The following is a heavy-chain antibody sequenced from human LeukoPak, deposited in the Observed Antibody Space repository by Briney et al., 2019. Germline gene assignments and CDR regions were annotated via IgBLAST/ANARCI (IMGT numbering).Heavy chain of an antibody. CDR1: GFTFDDYA. D-gene: IGHD3-10*01. J-gene: IGHJ4*02. Sequence: PGRSLRLSCAASGFTFDDYAMHWVRQAPGKGLEWVSGISWNSGSIGYADSVKGRFTISRDNAKNSLYLQMNSLRAEDTALYYCAKDGGGTMVRGALGKYYSDYWGQGTLVTVSS. CDR2: ISWNSGSI. V-gene: IGHV3-9*01. CDR3: AKDGGGTMVRGALGKYYSDY.